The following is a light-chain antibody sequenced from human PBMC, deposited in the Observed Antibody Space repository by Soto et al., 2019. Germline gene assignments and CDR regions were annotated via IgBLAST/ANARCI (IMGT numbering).Light chain of an antibody. J-gene: IGLJ2*01. V-gene: IGLV1-47*01. CDR3: AAWDDGLSAVV. CDR1: SSNVGTNY. CDR2: RNN. Sequence: QSVLTQPPSASGTPGQRVTISCSGSSSNVGTNYVYWYQQFPGTAPKLVIYRNNQRPSGVPDRFFGSKSGTSASLAIRGLRSEDEADYYCAAWDDGLSAVVLGGGTKLTVL.